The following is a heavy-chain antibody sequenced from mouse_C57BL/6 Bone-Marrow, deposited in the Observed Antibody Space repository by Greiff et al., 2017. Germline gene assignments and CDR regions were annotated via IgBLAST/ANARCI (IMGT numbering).Heavy chain of an antibody. CDR3: ARPIYYDYEGGY. Sequence: QVQLQQPGAELVKPGASVKLSCKASGYTFTSYWMQWVKQRPGQGLEWIGEIDPSVSYTNYNQKFKGKATLTVDTSSSTAYMQLSSLTSEDAAVYYCARPIYYDYEGGYWGQGTTPTVSA. CDR2: IDPSVSYT. D-gene: IGHD2-4*01. CDR1: GYTFTSYW. J-gene: IGHJ2*01. V-gene: IGHV1-50*01.